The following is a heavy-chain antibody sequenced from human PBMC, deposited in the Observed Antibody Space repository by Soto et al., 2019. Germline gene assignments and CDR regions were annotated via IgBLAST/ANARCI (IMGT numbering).Heavy chain of an antibody. CDR3: ARARAGDY. J-gene: IGHJ4*02. Sequence: QVHLVQSGAEVKKPGASVKVSCQGSGYAFTTYGITWVRQAPGQGLEWMGWISAHDGNTNYAQRLQGRVTVTRDTTTSTAYTELRSLSHDDTAVYYSARARAGDYWGQGALVTVSS. CDR1: GYAFTTYG. CDR2: ISAHDGNT. V-gene: IGHV1-18*01.